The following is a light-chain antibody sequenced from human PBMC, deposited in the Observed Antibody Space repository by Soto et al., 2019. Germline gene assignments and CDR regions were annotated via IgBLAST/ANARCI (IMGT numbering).Light chain of an antibody. V-gene: IGKV3-20*01. CDR2: DAS. Sequence: VLTQSAGTLSLSQKERATLSCRASQTVRNNYLAWYQQKPGQAPRLLIYDASSRATGIPDRFSGGGSGTDFTLTISRLEPEDFAVYYCPQFSSYPLTSGGVTIV. J-gene: IGKJ4*01. CDR3: PQFSSYPLT. CDR1: QTVRNNY.